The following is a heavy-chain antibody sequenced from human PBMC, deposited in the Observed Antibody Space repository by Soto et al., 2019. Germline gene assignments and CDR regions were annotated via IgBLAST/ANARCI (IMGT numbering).Heavy chain of an antibody. CDR1: GGSFSGYY. CDR2: INHSGST. D-gene: IGHD3-16*01. J-gene: IGHJ6*02. Sequence: SETLSLTCAVYGGSFSGYYWSWIRQPPGKGLEWIGEINHSGSTNYNPSLKSRVTISVDTSKNQFSLKLSSVTAADTAVYYCARAPLGGVETSSPLPYYYGMDVWGQGTTVTVS. V-gene: IGHV4-34*01. CDR3: ARAPLGGVETSSPLPYYYGMDV.